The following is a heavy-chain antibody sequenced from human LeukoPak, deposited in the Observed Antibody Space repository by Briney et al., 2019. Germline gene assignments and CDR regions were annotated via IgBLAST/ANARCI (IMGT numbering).Heavy chain of an antibody. J-gene: IGHJ4*02. V-gene: IGHV3-74*01. CDR1: GFTFSSYW. CDR3: ARPGYCSSTSCQQPDY. CDR2: ISSDGGST. Sequence: GGSLRLSCAASGFTFSSYWMHLVRQAPGKGLVWVSRISSDGGSTSYADSVKGRFTVSRDNAKNTLYLQMNSLRAEDTAVYYCARPGYCSSTSCQQPDYWGQGTLVTVSS. D-gene: IGHD2-2*01.